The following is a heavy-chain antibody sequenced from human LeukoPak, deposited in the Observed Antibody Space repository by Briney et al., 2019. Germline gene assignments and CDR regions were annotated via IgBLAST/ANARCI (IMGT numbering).Heavy chain of an antibody. CDR1: GFTFSSDA. Sequence: PGGSLRLSCAASGFTFSSDAMTWGRQAPGKGLEWVSAISGSGWSTYYADSVKGRFTPSRDNSKKTLYLQMNSLRAEDTAVYYCYIPYYDTSAYKGYWGQGTLVTVSS. CDR2: ISGSGWST. D-gene: IGHD3-22*01. CDR3: YIPYYDTSAYKGY. V-gene: IGHV3-23*01. J-gene: IGHJ4*02.